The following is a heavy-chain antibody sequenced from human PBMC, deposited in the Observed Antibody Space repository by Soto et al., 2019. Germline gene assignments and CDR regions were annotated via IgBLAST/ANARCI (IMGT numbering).Heavy chain of an antibody. CDR3: ARGSRLSNG. V-gene: IGHV4-34*01. Sequence: SETLSLTCAVYGGSFSGYYWSWIRQPPGKGLEWIGEINHSGSTNYNPSLKSRVTISVDTSKNQFSLKLSSVTAADTAVYYCARGSRLSNGWGQGTLVTVSS. J-gene: IGHJ4*02. CDR2: INHSGST. D-gene: IGHD6-13*01. CDR1: GGSFSGYY.